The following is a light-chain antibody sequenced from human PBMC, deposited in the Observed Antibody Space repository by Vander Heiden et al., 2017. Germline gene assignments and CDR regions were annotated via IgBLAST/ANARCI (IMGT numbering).Light chain of an antibody. CDR2: AAS. CDR1: QGISSY. V-gene: IGKV1-8*01. Sequence: AIRMTQSPSSFSASTGDRVTITWRASQGISSYLAWYQQKPGKAPKLLIYAASTLQSGVPSRFSGSGSGTDFTLTISCLQSEDFATYYCQQYYSYPQTFGQGTKVEIK. J-gene: IGKJ1*01. CDR3: QQYYSYPQT.